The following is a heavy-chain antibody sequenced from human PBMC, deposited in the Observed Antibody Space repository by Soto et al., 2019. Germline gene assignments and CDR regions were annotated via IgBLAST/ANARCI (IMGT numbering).Heavy chain of an antibody. V-gene: IGHV1-69*01. CDR2: IIPSSETT. CDR1: GGTFSSYA. J-gene: IGHJ6*02. CDR3: ARSQGSSTSLEIYYYYYYGMDV. D-gene: IGHD2-2*01. Sequence: QVQLVQSGAEVKKPGSSVKVSCKASGGTFSSYAISWVRQAPGQGLEWMGGIIPSSETTNYDQKFQGRVTITADESKSTAYMELSSLRSEDTAVYYCARSQGSSTSLEIYYYYYYGMDVWGQGTTVTVSS.